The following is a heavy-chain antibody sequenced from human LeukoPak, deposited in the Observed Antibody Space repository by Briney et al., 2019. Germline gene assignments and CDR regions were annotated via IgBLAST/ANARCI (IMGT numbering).Heavy chain of an antibody. J-gene: IGHJ3*02. Sequence: SETLSLTCAVSGGSISSYYWSWIRQPPGKGLEWIGYIYYSGSTNYNPSLKSRLTISVDTSKNQFSLKLSSVTAADTAEYYCARWSSGWSNAFDIWGQGTMVTVSS. CDR3: ARWSSGWSNAFDI. CDR1: GGSISSYY. CDR2: IYYSGST. V-gene: IGHV4-59*01. D-gene: IGHD6-19*01.